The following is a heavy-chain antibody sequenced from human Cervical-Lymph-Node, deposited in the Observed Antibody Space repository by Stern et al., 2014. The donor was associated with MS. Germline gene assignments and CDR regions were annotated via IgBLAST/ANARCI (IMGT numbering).Heavy chain of an antibody. CDR2: IHSSGTT. Sequence: QVQLQESGPGLVKPSQTLSLSCSVSGDSVNSGSYYWTWVRQQPGQGLEWIGYIHSSGTTYYNPSLQSRLTISVDTSKNWSSLKLTSVTAADTAVYYCARDRGYCSSTSCTDALDIWGQGTRVTVSS. D-gene: IGHD2-2*01. V-gene: IGHV4-31*03. CDR3: ARDRGYCSSTSCTDALDI. J-gene: IGHJ3*02. CDR1: GDSVNSGSYY.